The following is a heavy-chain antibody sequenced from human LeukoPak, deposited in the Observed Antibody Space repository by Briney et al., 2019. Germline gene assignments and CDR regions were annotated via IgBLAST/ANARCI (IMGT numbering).Heavy chain of an antibody. Sequence: GGSLRLSCAASGFTFDAPAMHWVRQAPGKGLEWGSGISWNSGSIGYADSVKGRFTVSRDNARNSLYLQMNSLRAEDTALYYCAKDVQWELRDAFDVWGQGTMVTVSS. CDR2: ISWNSGSI. CDR1: GFTFDAPA. V-gene: IGHV3-9*01. D-gene: IGHD1-26*01. CDR3: AKDVQWELRDAFDV. J-gene: IGHJ3*01.